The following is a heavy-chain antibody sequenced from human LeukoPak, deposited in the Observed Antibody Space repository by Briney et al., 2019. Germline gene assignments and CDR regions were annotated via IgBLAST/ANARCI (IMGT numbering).Heavy chain of an antibody. V-gene: IGHV3-23*01. CDR1: GFTFSTYA. D-gene: IGHD6-19*01. CDR2: IFGSGGST. Sequence: QAGGSLRLSCAASGFTFSTYATCWVRHAPGKGLGFVSGIFGSGGSTHYADSVKGRFTISRDNSKNTVYLQMNSLRAEDTAVYYCAKTTTGYSSGRYPGWPVDYWGQGTLDTVSS. CDR3: AKTTTGYSSGRYPGWPVDY. J-gene: IGHJ4*02.